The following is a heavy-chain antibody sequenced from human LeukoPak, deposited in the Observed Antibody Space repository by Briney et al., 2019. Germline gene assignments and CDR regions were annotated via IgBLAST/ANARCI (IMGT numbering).Heavy chain of an antibody. Sequence: GASVKVSCKASGGTFSSYAISWVRQAPGQGLEWMGGIIPIFGTANYAQKFQGRVTITTDESTSTAYMELSSLRSEDTAVYYCARGELGPWSGYYPHYYYYYMDVWGKGTTVTVSS. CDR1: GGTFSSYA. D-gene: IGHD3-3*01. CDR3: ARGELGPWSGYYPHYYYYYMDV. CDR2: IIPIFGTA. J-gene: IGHJ6*03. V-gene: IGHV1-69*05.